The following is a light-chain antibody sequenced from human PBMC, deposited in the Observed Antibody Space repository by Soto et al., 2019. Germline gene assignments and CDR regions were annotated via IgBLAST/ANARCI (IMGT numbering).Light chain of an antibody. J-gene: IGLJ3*02. CDR2: DVS. CDR3: RSYAGSYPGV. CDR1: SSDVGGYNY. V-gene: IGLV2-11*01. Sequence: QSALTQPRSVSGSPGQSVTISCTGTSSDVGGYNYVSWYQHHPGKAPKSMIYDVSKRPSGVPDRFSGSKSGNTASLTISGLQAEDGADYYCRSYAGSYPGVFGGGTKLTVL.